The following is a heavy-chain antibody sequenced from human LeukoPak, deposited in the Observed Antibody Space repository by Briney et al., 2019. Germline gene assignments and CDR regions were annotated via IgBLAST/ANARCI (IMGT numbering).Heavy chain of an antibody. V-gene: IGHV5-51*01. D-gene: IGHD5-12*01. CDR1: GYSFTSYW. CDR3: AATSGGYDYNDAFDI. J-gene: IGHJ3*02. CDR2: IYPGDSDT. Sequence: GESLKISCKGSGYSFTSYWIGWVRQMPGKGLEWMGIIYPGDSDTRYSPSFQGQVTISADKSISTAYLQWSSLKASDTAMYYCAATSGGYDYNDAFDIWGQGTMVTVSS.